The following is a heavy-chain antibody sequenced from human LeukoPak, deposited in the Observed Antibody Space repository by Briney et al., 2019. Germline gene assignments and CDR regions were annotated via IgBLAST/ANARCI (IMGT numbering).Heavy chain of an antibody. Sequence: GGSLRLSCAASGFTFSSYGLNWVRQAPGKGLEWVSTISSGGHIYYEDSVKGRFTISRDNAENSLYLQMNSLRAEDTAVYYCARDQDGGKYYYESSGYSHWGQGILVTVSS. J-gene: IGHJ4*02. CDR1: GFTFSSYG. CDR3: ARDQDGGKYYYESSGYSH. V-gene: IGHV3-21*01. CDR2: ISSGGHI. D-gene: IGHD3-22*01.